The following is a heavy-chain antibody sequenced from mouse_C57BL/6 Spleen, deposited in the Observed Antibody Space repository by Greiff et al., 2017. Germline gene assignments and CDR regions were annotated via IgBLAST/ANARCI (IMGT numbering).Heavy chain of an antibody. V-gene: IGHV1-63*01. J-gene: IGHJ2*01. CDR3: ASESSVVSRYFDY. CDR1: GYTFTNYW. CDR2: LYPGGGYT. Sequence: QVQLQQSGAELVRPGTSVKMSCKASGYTFTNYWIGWAKQRPGHGLEWIGDLYPGGGYTNYNEKFKGKATLTADKSSRTDYMQFSGLSSEDSSIDDWASESSVVSRYFDYWGQGTTLTVSS. D-gene: IGHD1-1*01.